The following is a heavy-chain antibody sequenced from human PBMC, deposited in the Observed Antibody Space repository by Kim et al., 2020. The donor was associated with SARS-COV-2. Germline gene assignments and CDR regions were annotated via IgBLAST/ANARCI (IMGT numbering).Heavy chain of an antibody. CDR3: VKHTTSSADP. V-gene: IGHV5-51*01. D-gene: IGHD2-2*01. J-gene: IGHJ5*02. CDR2: IYLGDSDT. Sequence: GASLQISCKGSGYSFSSSWIAWVRQMPGKGLEWMGIIYLGDSDTRYSPSFQGQVTISADKSISTAYLQWSSLKASDTAIYYCVKHTTSSADPWGQGTLVTVSS. CDR1: GYSFSSSW.